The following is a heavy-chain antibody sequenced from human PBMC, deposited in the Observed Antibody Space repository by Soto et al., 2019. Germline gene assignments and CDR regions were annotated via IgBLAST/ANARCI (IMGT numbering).Heavy chain of an antibody. CDR2: IIPAVGTA. CDR3: ARLGQGFFDY. D-gene: IGHD7-27*01. V-gene: IGHV1-69*18. J-gene: IGHJ4*02. CDR1: GGTFSSYA. Sequence: QVQLVQSGAEVKKPGSSVKVSCKASGGTFSSYAISWVRQAPGQGLEWMGSIIPAVGTADYAQKFQGRVTITADESARTAYMEVSSLTSEDTAVYYCARLGQGFFDYWGQGTLVTVPS.